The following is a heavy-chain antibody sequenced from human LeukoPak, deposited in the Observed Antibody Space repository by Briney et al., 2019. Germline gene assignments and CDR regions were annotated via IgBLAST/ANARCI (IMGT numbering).Heavy chain of an antibody. CDR1: GGSINNYY. Sequence: PSETLSLTCTVSGGSINNYYWSWIRQPPGKGLEWIGYIYYSGSTNYNPSLKSRVTISVDTSKNQFSLKLSSVTAADTAVYYCAHTRLLRSLGRYYYYMDVWGKGTTVTVSS. J-gene: IGHJ6*03. CDR2: IYYSGST. V-gene: IGHV4-59*01. CDR3: AHTRLLRSLGRYYYYMDV. D-gene: IGHD3-16*01.